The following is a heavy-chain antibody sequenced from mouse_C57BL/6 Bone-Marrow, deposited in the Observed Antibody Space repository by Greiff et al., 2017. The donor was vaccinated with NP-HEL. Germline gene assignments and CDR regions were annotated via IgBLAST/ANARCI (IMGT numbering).Heavy chain of an antibody. CDR2: IDPSDSYT. Sequence: VQLQQPGAELVMPGASVKLSCKASGYTFTSYWMHWVKQRPGQGLEWIGEIDPSDSYTNYNQKFKGKSTLTVDKSSSTAYMQLRSLTSEDSAVYYCARSSFDWYFDVWGTGTTVTVSS. CDR1: GYTFTSYW. J-gene: IGHJ1*03. CDR3: ARSSFDWYFDV. D-gene: IGHD1-1*01. V-gene: IGHV1-69*01.